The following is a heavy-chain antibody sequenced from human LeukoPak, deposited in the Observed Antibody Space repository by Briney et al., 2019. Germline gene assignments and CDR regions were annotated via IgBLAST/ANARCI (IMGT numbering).Heavy chain of an antibody. V-gene: IGHV4-59*08. D-gene: IGHD3-22*01. CDR3: ARASATYYYDSSGYDFDY. J-gene: IGHJ4*02. CDR1: GGSISSYY. Sequence: SETLSLTCIVSGGSISSYYWSWIRQPPGKGLEWIGYIYYSGSTNYNPSLKSRVTISVDTSKNQLSLKLSSVTAADTAVYYCARASATYYYDSSGYDFDYWGQGTLVTVSS. CDR2: IYYSGST.